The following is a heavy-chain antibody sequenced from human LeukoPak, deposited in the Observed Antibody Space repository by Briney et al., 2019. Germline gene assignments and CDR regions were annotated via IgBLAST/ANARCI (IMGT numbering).Heavy chain of an antibody. CDR1: GFTFSSYS. CDR3: ARDRVKEDGYNYFSRYYYCGMDV. J-gene: IGHJ6*02. D-gene: IGHD5-24*01. CDR2: ISSSSSYI. Sequence: GGSLRLSCAASGFTFSSYSMNWVRQAPGKGLEWVSSISSSSSYIYYADSVKGRFTISRDNAKNSLYLQMNSLRAEDTAVYYCARDRVKEDGYNYFSRYYYCGMDVWGQGTTVTVSS. V-gene: IGHV3-21*01.